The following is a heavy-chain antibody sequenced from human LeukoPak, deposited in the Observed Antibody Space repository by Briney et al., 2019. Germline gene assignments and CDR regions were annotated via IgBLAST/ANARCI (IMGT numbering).Heavy chain of an antibody. J-gene: IGHJ2*01. D-gene: IGHD2-15*01. CDR2: ISGSGGNR. CDR1: GFTFSSYT. CDR3: AKDPCGGICIYYFDL. Sequence: GGSLRLSCAASGFTFSSYTMNWVRQAPGKGLEWVSAISGSGGNRYYADSVKGRFTISRDNSKNTLYLQLNSLRAEDTAVYYCAKDPCGGICIYYFDLWGRGTLVTISS. V-gene: IGHV3-23*01.